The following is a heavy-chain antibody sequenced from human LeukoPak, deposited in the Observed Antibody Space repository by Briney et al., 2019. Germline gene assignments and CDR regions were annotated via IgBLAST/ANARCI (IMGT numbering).Heavy chain of an antibody. CDR1: GYTFTGYY. Sequence: GSVKVSCKASGYTFTGYYMHWVRQAAGQGLEWMGWINPNSGGTNYAQKFQGRVTMTRDTSISTAYMELSRLRSDDTAVYYCAREDPGDAFDIWGQGTMVTVSS. V-gene: IGHV1-2*02. CDR3: AREDPGDAFDI. J-gene: IGHJ3*02. CDR2: INPNSGGT.